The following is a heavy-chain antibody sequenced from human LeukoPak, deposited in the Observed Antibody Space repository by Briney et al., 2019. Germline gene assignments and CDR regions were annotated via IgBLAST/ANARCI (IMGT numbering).Heavy chain of an antibody. D-gene: IGHD2-2*01. CDR2: IYYSGST. Sequence: PSQTLSLTCTVSGGSISSGSYYWSWIRQHPGKGLEWIGYIYYSGSTYYNPSLKSRVTIPVDTSKNQFSLKLSSVTAADTAVYYCARGRRYCSSTSCYAYYYYYGMDVWGQGTTVTVSS. CDR1: GGSISSGSYY. CDR3: ARGRRYCSSTSCYAYYYYYGMDV. J-gene: IGHJ6*02. V-gene: IGHV4-31*03.